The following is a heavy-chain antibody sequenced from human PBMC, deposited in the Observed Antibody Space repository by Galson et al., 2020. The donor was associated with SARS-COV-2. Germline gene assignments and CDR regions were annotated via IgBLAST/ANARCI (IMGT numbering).Heavy chain of an antibody. CDR2: IYYSGST. D-gene: IGHD3-3*01. Sequence: ETSETLSLTCTVSGGSISSSSYYWGWLRQPPGKGLEWIGSIYYSGSTYYNPSLKSRVTISVDTSKNQFSLKLSSVTAADTAVYYCAREIGDYDFWSGYYTQNAFDIWGQGTMVTVSS. CDR1: GGSISSSSYY. CDR3: AREIGDYDFWSGYYTQNAFDI. J-gene: IGHJ3*02. V-gene: IGHV4-39*02.